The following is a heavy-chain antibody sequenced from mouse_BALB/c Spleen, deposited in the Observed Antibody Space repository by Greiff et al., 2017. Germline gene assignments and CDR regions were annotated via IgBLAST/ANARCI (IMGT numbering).Heavy chain of an antibody. CDR2: ISDGGSYT. J-gene: IGHJ2*01. D-gene: IGHD2-1*01. Sequence: DVMLVESGGGLVKPGGSLKLSCAASGFTFSDYYMYWVRQTPEKRLEWVATISDGGSYTYYPDSVKGRFTISRDNAKNNLYLQMSSLKSEDTAMYYCARGGIYYGNYDYWGQGTTLTVSS. CDR1: GFTFSDYY. CDR3: ARGGIYYGNYDY. V-gene: IGHV5-4*02.